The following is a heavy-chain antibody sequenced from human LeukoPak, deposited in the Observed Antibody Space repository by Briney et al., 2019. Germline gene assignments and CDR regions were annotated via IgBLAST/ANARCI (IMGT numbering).Heavy chain of an antibody. Sequence: ASVKVSCKASGYTFTGYYMHWVRQAPGQGLEWMGWINPNSGGTNYAQKFQGRVTMTRDTSASTAYMELSSLRSDDTAVYYCAREWLSSGDSHYSHWGQGTLVTVSS. D-gene: IGHD2-15*01. J-gene: IGHJ4*02. CDR3: AREWLSSGDSHYSH. CDR1: GYTFTGYY. V-gene: IGHV1-2*02. CDR2: INPNSGGT.